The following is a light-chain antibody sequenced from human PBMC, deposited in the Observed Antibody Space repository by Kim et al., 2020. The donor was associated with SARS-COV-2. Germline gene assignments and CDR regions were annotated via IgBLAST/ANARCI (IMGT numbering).Light chain of an antibody. V-gene: IGKV1-27*01. J-gene: IGKJ5*01. CDR3: KKYNSAPAIT. CDR1: QDISNY. CDR2: AVS. Sequence: SVRDRVTISGRASQDISNYLAWYQQKPGTVPKLLIYAVSALQPGVPSRFSGSGSGTHFTLTITSLQPEDVATYYCKKYNSAPAITFGQGTRLEIK.